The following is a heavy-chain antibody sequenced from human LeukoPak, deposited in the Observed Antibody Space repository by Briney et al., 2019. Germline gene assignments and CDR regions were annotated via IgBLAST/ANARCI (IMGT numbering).Heavy chain of an antibody. CDR1: GFTFSSYD. J-gene: IGHJ6*03. D-gene: IGHD2-15*01. V-gene: IGHV3-23*01. Sequence: PGGSLRLSCAASGFTFSSYDMTWVRQTPGKGLEWVALISRSGGTTYYTDSVKGRFTISRDNSKNTLYLQMNSLSAEDTAEYYCAKRGGTESFYYFYYMDVWGKGTTVTASS. CDR2: ISRSGGTT. CDR3: AKRGGTESFYYFYYMDV.